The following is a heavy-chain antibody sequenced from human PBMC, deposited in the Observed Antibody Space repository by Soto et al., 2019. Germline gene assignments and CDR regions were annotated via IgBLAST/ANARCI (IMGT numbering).Heavy chain of an antibody. CDR3: ERLGSWAGMEV. Sequence: PSETLSLTCTFCVCASISYDCSLILQPPGKGLEWIGYIYYSGSTNYNPSLKSRVTISVDTSKNQFSLKLSSVTAADTAVYYCERLGSWAGMEVWGKWNTVSVSS. V-gene: IGHV4-59*01. CDR1: VCASISYD. CDR2: IYYSGST. J-gene: IGHJ6*04. D-gene: IGHD6-13*01.